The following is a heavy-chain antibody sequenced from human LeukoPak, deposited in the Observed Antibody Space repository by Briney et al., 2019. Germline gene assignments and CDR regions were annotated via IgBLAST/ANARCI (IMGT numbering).Heavy chain of an antibody. V-gene: IGHV1-18*01. D-gene: IGHD3-22*01. CDR1: GYTFTSYG. Sequence: VASVKVSCKASGYTFTSYGISWVRQAPEQGLEWMGWISAYNGNTDYAQKLQGRVTMTTDTSTSTAYMELRSLRSDDTAVYYCARSRSPLYYDSSGYSFDYWGQGTLVTVSS. CDR3: ARSRSPLYYDSSGYSFDY. J-gene: IGHJ4*02. CDR2: ISAYNGNT.